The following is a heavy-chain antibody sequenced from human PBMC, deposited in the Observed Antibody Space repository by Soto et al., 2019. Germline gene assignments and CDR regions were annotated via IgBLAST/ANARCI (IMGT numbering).Heavy chain of an antibody. CDR3: ARYRFNYYDVPSYYSFRS. CDR1: GSSFTSYG. V-gene: IGHV1-18*04. Sequence: GASVKVSCKASGSSFTSYGISWVRQAPGQGPEWMGWISGHNGNTNHPQSLQGRVTMTTDTSRNTAYMELRSLRSDDTAVYYCARYRFNYYDVPSYYSFRSCGHVTLVTVAS. J-gene: IGHJ5*01. CDR2: ISGHNGNT. D-gene: IGHD3-22*01.